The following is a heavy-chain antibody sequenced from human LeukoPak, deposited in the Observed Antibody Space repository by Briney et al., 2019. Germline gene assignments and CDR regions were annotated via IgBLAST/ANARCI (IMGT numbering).Heavy chain of an antibody. CDR1: GGSISSGAYY. D-gene: IGHD5-18*01. CDR3: ASLGDTAMAVDY. V-gene: IGHV4-31*03. Sequence: SETLSLTCTVSGGSISSGAYYWSWIRQHPGKGLEWIGYISYSGSTYYNPSLKSRLTISVDKSKNQFSLKLSSVTAADTAVYYCASLGDTAMAVDYWGQGTLVTVSS. J-gene: IGHJ4*02. CDR2: ISYSGST.